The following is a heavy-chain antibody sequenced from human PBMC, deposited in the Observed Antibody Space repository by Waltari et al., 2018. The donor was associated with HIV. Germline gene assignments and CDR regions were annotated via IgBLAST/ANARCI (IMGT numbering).Heavy chain of an antibody. Sequence: QLLQSGGDLVRPGGCLRLSCVASGLTFKIYAMTWVRQAPGKGLEWVAEMSGSGNGIYYRDSVKGRFTISRDNSKNTLYLQMNSLRVEDTGVYYCAKDGGSYSGWLHPWGQGTLVTVSS. CDR1: GLTFKIYA. V-gene: IGHV3-23*01. D-gene: IGHD3-10*01. J-gene: IGHJ5*02. CDR3: AKDGGSYSGWLHP. CDR2: MSGSGNGI.